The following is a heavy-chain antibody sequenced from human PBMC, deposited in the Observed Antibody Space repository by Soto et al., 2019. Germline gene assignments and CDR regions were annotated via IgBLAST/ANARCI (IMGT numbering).Heavy chain of an antibody. Sequence: ASVKVSCKVSGYTLTELSMHWVRQAPGKGLEWMGGFDPEDGETIYAQKFQGRVTMTEDTSTDTAYMELSSLRSEDTAVYYCATPNRIQLWWNFDYWGQGTLVTVYS. CDR3: ATPNRIQLWWNFDY. CDR1: GYTLTELS. V-gene: IGHV1-24*01. CDR2: FDPEDGET. J-gene: IGHJ4*02. D-gene: IGHD5-18*01.